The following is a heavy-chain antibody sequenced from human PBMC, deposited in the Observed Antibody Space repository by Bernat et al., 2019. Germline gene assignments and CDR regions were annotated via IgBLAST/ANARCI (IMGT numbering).Heavy chain of an antibody. D-gene: IGHD3-3*01. CDR1: GFTFSSYS. CDR3: ARDPRLRFLENQSLYYMDV. V-gene: IGHV3-21*05. Sequence: EVQLVESGGGLVKPGGSLRLSCAASGFTFSSYSMNWVRQAPGKGLEWVSYISSSSSYIYYADSVKGRFTISRDNAKNSLYLQMNSLRAEDTAVYYCARDPRLRFLENQSLYYMDVWGKGTTVTVSS. J-gene: IGHJ6*03. CDR2: ISSSSSYI.